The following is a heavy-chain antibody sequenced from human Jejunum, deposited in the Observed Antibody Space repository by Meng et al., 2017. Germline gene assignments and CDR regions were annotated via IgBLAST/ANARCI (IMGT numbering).Heavy chain of an antibody. V-gene: IGHV3-73*01. CDR2: IRPKSDRYWT. CDR1: GSSFSDCT. J-gene: IGHJ5*02. Sequence: GESLMISCETSGSSFSDCTLNWVRQASGKGLERVGRIRPKSDRYWTTYAESVKGRFAISRDDSKNTACLQMNSLKAGDSAVYFCTRHEWGEGGFSWGQGTLVTVSS. D-gene: IGHD1-26*01. CDR3: TRHEWGEGGFS.